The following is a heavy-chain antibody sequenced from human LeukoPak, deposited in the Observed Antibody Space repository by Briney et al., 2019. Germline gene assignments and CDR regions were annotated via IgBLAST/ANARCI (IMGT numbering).Heavy chain of an antibody. D-gene: IGHD6-19*01. Sequence: PSETLSLTCTVSGGSISSSSYYWGWIRQPPGKGLEWIGSIYYSGSTYYNPSLKSRVTISVDTSKNQFSPKLSSVTAADTAVYYCARRSIAVAEYDYWGQGTLVTVSS. V-gene: IGHV4-39*01. CDR3: ARRSIAVAEYDY. CDR2: IYYSGST. CDR1: GGSISSSSYY. J-gene: IGHJ4*02.